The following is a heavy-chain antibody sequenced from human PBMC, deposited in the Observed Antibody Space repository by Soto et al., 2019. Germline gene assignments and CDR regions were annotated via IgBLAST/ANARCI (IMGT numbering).Heavy chain of an antibody. CDR1: GYTFTSYY. CDR2: INPSGGST. D-gene: IGHD2-2*01. J-gene: IGHJ6*02. Sequence: ASVKVSCKASGYTFTSYYMHWVRQAPGQGLEWMGIINPSGGSTSYAQKFQGRVTMTRDTSTSTVYMELSSLRSEDTAVYYCARDPAGDSYYYYGMDVWGQGTTVTVSS. V-gene: IGHV1-46*01. CDR3: ARDPAGDSYYYYGMDV.